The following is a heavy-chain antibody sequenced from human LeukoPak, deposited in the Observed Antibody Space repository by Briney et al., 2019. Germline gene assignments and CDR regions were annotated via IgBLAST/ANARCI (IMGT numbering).Heavy chain of an antibody. CDR1: GGSFSGHY. Sequence: SETLSLTCAVYGGSFSGHYCNWIRQPPGKGLEWIGESNHGGMTNYNPSLRSRVTISVDTSKNQFSLKLNSVTAADKAVYYCARAGYYGAYDGFDIWGQGTLVTVSS. D-gene: IGHD4-17*01. J-gene: IGHJ3*02. CDR3: ARAGYYGAYDGFDI. V-gene: IGHV4-34*01. CDR2: SNHGGMT.